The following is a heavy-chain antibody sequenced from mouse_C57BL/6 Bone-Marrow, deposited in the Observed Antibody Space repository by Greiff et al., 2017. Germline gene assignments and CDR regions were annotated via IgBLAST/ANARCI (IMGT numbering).Heavy chain of an antibody. CDR1: GFSLTSYG. D-gene: IGHD2-2*01. CDR3: AKTHGYNWYFDV. V-gene: IGHV2-5*01. Sequence: VQLQQSGPGLVQPSQSLSITCTVSGFSLTSYGVHWVRQSPGKGLEWLGVIWRGGSTDYNAAFTSRLSITKDNSKSQVFFKMNSLQADDTAIYYCAKTHGYNWYFDVWGTGTTVTVSS. CDR2: IWRGGST. J-gene: IGHJ1*03.